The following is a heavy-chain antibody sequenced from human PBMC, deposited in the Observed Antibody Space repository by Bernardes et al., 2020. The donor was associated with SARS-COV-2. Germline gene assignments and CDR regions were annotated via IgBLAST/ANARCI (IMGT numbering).Heavy chain of an antibody. CDR3: AKGLTATNYDPFDY. CDR1: GFTFRNYA. D-gene: IGHD1-7*01. CDR2: IVGSVVIT. V-gene: IGHV3-23*01. J-gene: IGHJ4*02. Sequence: GGSLRLSCAASGFTFRNYAMSWVRQAPGRGLEWVSGIVGSVVITHYADSVKGRFTISRDNSKNTVFLQMNSLRAEDTALYYCAKGLTATNYDPFDYWGRGTLVTVSS.